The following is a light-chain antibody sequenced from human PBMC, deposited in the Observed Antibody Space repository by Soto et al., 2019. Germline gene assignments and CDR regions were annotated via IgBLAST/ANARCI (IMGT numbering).Light chain of an antibody. CDR1: QRLLHSNGNTF. CDR2: LGS. J-gene: IGKJ2*01. V-gene: IGKV2-28*01. CDR3: MQALRTPHT. Sequence: EIVMTQSPTSLTVTPGEPASISWRSSQRLLHSNGNTFLDWYLQKPGQSPQLLIYLGSNRAYGVPDRVSGSEAGTDFTLKISRVEAEDVGVDSCMQALRTPHTFGHGTKLEIK.